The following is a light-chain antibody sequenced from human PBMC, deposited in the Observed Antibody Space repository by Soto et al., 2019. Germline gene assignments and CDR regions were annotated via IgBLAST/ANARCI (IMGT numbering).Light chain of an antibody. CDR3: QQRYAWPPIT. CDR1: RSVRSY. Sequence: EIVLTQSPATLSLSPGERATLSCRASRSVRSYLAWYQQKPGQAPRLLIYDASNSAAGIPARFSGSGCSTETNLHTSSTAHQDSAVYYYQQRYAWPPITFGEGTRLEIK. CDR2: DAS. V-gene: IGKV3-11*01. J-gene: IGKJ5*01.